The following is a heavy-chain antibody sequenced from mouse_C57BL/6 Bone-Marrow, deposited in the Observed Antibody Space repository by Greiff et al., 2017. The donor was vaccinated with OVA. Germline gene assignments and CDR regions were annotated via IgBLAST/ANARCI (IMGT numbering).Heavy chain of an antibody. CDR1: GYTFTSYW. J-gene: IGHJ1*03. CDR2: IHPNSGST. D-gene: IGHD2-1*01. CDR3: ARDGNYWYFDV. Sequence: QVQLQQPGAELVKPGASVKLSCKASGYTFTSYWMHWVKQRPGQGLEWIGVIHPNSGSTNYNEKFKSKATLTVDKSSSTAYMQLSSLTSEDSAVYYCARDGNYWYFDVWGTGTTVTVSS. V-gene: IGHV1-64*01.